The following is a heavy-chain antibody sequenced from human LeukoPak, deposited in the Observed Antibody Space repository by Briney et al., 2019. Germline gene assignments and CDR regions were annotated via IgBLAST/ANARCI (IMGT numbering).Heavy chain of an antibody. V-gene: IGHV4-34*09. Sequence: PSETLSLTCAVYGGSFSGYYWSWIRQPPGKGLEWIGEINHSGSTNYNPSLKSRVSISVDTSKNQFSLKLRYVTAADTAVYYCASNRIRYSTSSFDYWGQGTLVTVSS. CDR2: INHSGST. CDR3: ASNRIRYSTSSFDY. J-gene: IGHJ4*02. CDR1: GGSFSGYY. D-gene: IGHD6-6*01.